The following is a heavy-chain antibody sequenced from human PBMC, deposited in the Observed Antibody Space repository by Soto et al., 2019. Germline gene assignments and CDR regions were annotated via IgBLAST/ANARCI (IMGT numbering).Heavy chain of an antibody. Sequence: GGSLRLSCAASGFTFSSYWMHWVRQAPGKGLVWVSRINSDGSSTSYADSVKGRFTISRDNAKNTLYLQMNSLRAEDTAVYYCACLPAAHNSRIGYYYYGMDVWGQGTTVTVSS. D-gene: IGHD2-15*01. J-gene: IGHJ6*02. CDR2: INSDGSST. CDR1: GFTFSSYW. V-gene: IGHV3-74*01. CDR3: ACLPAAHNSRIGYYYYGMDV.